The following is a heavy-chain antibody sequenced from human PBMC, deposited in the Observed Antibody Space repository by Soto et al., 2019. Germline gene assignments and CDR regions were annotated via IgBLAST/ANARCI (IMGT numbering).Heavy chain of an antibody. V-gene: IGHV4-34*01. D-gene: IGHD6-13*01. CDR3: ATLQQLVLWGAFDI. CDR2: INHSGST. J-gene: IGHJ3*02. Sequence: ASQTLSLTCAVYGGSFSGYYWSWIRQPPGKGLEWIGEINHSGSTNYNPSLKSRVTISVDTSKNQFSLKLSSVTAADTAVYYCATLQQLVLWGAFDIWGQGTMVT. CDR1: GGSFSGYY.